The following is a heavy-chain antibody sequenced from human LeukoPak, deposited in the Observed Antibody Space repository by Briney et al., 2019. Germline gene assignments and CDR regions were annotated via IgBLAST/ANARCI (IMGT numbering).Heavy chain of an antibody. CDR2: IKSKTDGGTT. Sequence: PGGSLRLSCAASGFTFSGSAMHWVRQASGKGLEWVGRIKSKTDGGTTDYAAPVKGRFTISRDDSKNTLYLQMNSLKTEDTAVYYCTTDAGYSSRWYNYWGQGTLVTVSS. V-gene: IGHV3-15*01. J-gene: IGHJ4*02. CDR3: TTDAGYSSRWYNY. D-gene: IGHD6-13*01. CDR1: GFTFSGSA.